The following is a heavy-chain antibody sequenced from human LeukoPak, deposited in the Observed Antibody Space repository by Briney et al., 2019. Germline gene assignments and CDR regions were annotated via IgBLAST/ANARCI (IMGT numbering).Heavy chain of an antibody. CDR2: ISYDGSNK. J-gene: IGHJ1*01. CDR1: GFTFSSYA. Sequence: GGSLRLSCAASGFTFSSYAMHWVRQAPGKGLEWVAVISYDGSNKYYADSVKGRFTISRDNSKNTLYLQMNSLRAEDTAVYYCARTLIAAADLEFAEYFQHWGQGTLVTVSS. V-gene: IGHV3-30-3*01. D-gene: IGHD6-13*01. CDR3: ARTLIAAADLEFAEYFQH.